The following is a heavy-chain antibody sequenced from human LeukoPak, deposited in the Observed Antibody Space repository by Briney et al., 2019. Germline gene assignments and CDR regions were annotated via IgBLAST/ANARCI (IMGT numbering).Heavy chain of an antibody. J-gene: IGHJ4*02. CDR2: IKSKTDGGTT. Sequence: PGGSLRLSCAASGFTFSNAWMSWVRQAPGKGLEWVGRIKSKTDGGTTDYAAPVKDRFTISRDDPKNTVYLQMNSLRAEDTAVYYCAKALRFLEGFDYWGQGTLVIVSP. D-gene: IGHD3-3*01. V-gene: IGHV3-15*01. CDR1: GFTFSNAW. CDR3: AKALRFLEGFDY.